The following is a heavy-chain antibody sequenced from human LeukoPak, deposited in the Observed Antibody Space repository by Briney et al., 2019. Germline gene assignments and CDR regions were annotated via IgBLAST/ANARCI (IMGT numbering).Heavy chain of an antibody. V-gene: IGHV3-33*01. D-gene: IGHD4-23*01. CDR3: AREDYGGNSGAFDI. CDR1: GFTFSSYG. J-gene: IGHJ3*02. Sequence: GGSLRLSCAASGFTFSSYGMHWVRQAPGKGLEWVAVIWYDGSNKYYADSVKGRFTISRDNSKNTLYLQMNSLRAEDTAVSYCAREDYGGNSGAFDIWGQGTMVTVSS. CDR2: IWYDGSNK.